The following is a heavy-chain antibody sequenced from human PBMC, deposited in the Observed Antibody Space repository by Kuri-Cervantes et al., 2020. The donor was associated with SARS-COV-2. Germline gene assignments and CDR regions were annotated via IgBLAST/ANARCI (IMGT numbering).Heavy chain of an antibody. V-gene: IGHV3-49*04. CDR1: TITFSECR. D-gene: IGHD1-1*01. CDR2: IRSKAYGGTT. J-gene: IGHJ6*03. CDR3: TRVGTYYYYYMDV. Sequence: GESLKISCAASTITFSECRMSRVRQAPGKGLEWVGFIRSKAYGGTTEYAASVKGRFTISRDDSKSIAYLQMNSLKTEDTAVYYCTRVGTYYYYYMDVWGKGTTVTVSS.